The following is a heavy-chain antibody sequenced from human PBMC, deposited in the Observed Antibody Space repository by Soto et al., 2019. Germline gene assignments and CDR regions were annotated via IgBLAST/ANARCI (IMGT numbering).Heavy chain of an antibody. D-gene: IGHD6-13*01. CDR1: GYTFTNYG. CDR3: ARDLLYSTRSTVRFDI. CDR2: INTYNANT. Sequence: VQLVQSGVEVKKPGASVKVSCKASGYTFTNYGISWVRQAPGQGLEWMGWINTYNANTNYAQKVQGRVTLTTETSTSTAYMELRSLRPDDTAVYYCARDLLYSTRSTVRFDIWGKGTMLTVSS. J-gene: IGHJ3*02. V-gene: IGHV1-18*01.